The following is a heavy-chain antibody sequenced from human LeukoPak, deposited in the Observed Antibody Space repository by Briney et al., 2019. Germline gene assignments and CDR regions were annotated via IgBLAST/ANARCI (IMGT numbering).Heavy chain of an antibody. J-gene: IGHJ4*02. CDR2: ISGSGGST. CDR3: AKGVIRHYYDSSGYYFDY. Sequence: GGSLRLSCAASGFTFSSYAMSWVRQAPGKGLEWVSAISGSGGSTYYADSVKGRFTISRDNSKNTLYLQMNSLRAEDTAVYYCAKGVIRHYYDSSGYYFDYWGQGTLVTVSS. V-gene: IGHV3-23*01. D-gene: IGHD3-22*01. CDR1: GFTFSSYA.